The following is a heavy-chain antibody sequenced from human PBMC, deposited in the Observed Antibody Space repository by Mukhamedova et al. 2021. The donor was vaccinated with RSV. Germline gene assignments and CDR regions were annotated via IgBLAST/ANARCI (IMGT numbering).Heavy chain of an antibody. V-gene: IGHV3-11*06. D-gene: IGHD6-13*01. J-gene: IGHJ6*02. CDR3: ASDGQLAYYYGMDV. Sequence: FTISRDNAKNSLYLQMNSLRAEDTAVYYCASDGQLAYYYGMDVWGQGTTVTVSS.